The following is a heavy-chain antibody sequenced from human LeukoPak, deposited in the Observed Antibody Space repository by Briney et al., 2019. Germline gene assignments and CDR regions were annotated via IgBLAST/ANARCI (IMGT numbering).Heavy chain of an antibody. CDR2: IYTSGST. Sequence: SETLSLTCTVSGGSISSYYWSWIRQPPGKGLEWIGRIYTSGSTNYNPSLKSRVTMSVDTSKNQFSLKLSSVTAADTAVYYCARDRKASYYGSGSYYNVPYYYYMDVWGKGTTVTVSS. J-gene: IGHJ6*03. CDR3: ARDRKASYYGSGSYYNVPYYYYMDV. D-gene: IGHD3-10*01. V-gene: IGHV4-4*07. CDR1: GGSISSYY.